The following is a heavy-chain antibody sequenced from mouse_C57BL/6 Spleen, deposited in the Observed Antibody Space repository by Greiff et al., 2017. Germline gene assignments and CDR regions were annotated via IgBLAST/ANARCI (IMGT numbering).Heavy chain of an antibody. V-gene: IGHV1-39*01. Sequence: QLQESGPELVKPGASVKISCKASGYSFTDYNMNWVKQSNGKSLEWIGVINPNSGTTIYNPKFKGKATLTVDQSSRTAYMQLNSLTSEDSAVDYCARGSSGYLYYFDYWGQGTTLTVSS. CDR1: GYSFTDYN. CDR2: INPNSGTT. CDR3: ARGSSGYLYYFDY. D-gene: IGHD3-2*02. J-gene: IGHJ2*01.